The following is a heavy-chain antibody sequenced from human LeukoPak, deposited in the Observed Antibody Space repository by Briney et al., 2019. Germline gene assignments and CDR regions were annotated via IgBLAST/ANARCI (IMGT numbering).Heavy chain of an antibody. V-gene: IGHV3-53*01. CDR3: AWQQVVRAAFDI. Sequence: GGSLRLSCAASGFTFSSYAMSWVRQAPGKGLEWVSVIYSGGKTYYADSVKGRFTISRDNSKNTLYLQMNSLRAEDTAVYYCAWQQVVRAAFDIWGQGTMVTVSS. CDR1: GFTFSSYA. J-gene: IGHJ3*02. D-gene: IGHD6-13*01. CDR2: IYSGGKT.